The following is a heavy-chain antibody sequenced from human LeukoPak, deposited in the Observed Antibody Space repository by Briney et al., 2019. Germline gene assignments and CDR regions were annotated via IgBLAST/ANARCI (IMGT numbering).Heavy chain of an antibody. CDR3: ASSNDFWAENWYFDL. D-gene: IGHD3-3*01. CDR2: IYTSGST. Sequence: SETLSLTCTVSGGSISSYYWSWIRQPAGKGLEWIGRIYTSGSTNYNPSLKSRVTMSVDTSKNHFSLKLSSVTAADTAVYYCASSNDFWAENWYFDLWGRGTLVIVSS. CDR1: GGSISSYY. V-gene: IGHV4-4*07. J-gene: IGHJ2*01.